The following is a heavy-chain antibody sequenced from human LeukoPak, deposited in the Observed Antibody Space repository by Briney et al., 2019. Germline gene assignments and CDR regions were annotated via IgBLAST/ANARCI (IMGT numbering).Heavy chain of an antibody. D-gene: IGHD5-18*01. J-gene: IGHJ4*02. CDR2: IYYTGAT. V-gene: IGHV4-59*01. CDR1: SGSISSYY. CDR3: ARAGYSYGTGYYFDY. Sequence: PSETLPLTCTVSSGSISSYYWSWIRLPPGKGLEWIGYIYYTGATYYNPSLKSRVTISLDTSKNQFSLKLSSVTAADAAVYYCARAGYSYGTGYYFDYWGQGALVTVSS.